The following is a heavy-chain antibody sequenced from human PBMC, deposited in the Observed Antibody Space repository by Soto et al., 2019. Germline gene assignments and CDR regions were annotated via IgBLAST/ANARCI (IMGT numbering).Heavy chain of an antibody. J-gene: IGHJ4*02. CDR1: GFKFSIYS. CDR3: ARSVEGHFDY. D-gene: IGHD6-19*01. V-gene: IGHV3-48*02. CDR2: ITSDTKTI. Sequence: EVQLVESGGALVQPGGSLRLSCVASGFKFSIYSMNWIRQAPGKGLEWSAYITSDTKTIKYADSGKGRFTISRDNAKNSVYLEMNSLSDEDTAVYYCARSVEGHFDYWGQGAVVTVSS.